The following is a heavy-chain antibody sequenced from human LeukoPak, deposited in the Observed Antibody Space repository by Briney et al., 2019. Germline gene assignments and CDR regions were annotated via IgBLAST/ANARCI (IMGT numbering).Heavy chain of an antibody. CDR1: GYTFTGYY. Sequence: ASVRVSCKASGYTFTGYYIHCVRQAPGQALECMGRINPNSCDTNYAQKFQDSVTMTRETSISTAYMELSRLRSDDTAVYDCARYYDSSGYSSEYFQHWGQGTLVTLSS. CDR2: INPNSCDT. J-gene: IGHJ1*01. CDR3: ARYYDSSGYSSEYFQH. D-gene: IGHD3-22*01. V-gene: IGHV1-2*06.